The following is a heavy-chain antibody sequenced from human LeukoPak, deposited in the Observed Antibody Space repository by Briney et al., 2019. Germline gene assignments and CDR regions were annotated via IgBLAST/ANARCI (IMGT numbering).Heavy chain of an antibody. CDR1: GYTFSSYY. D-gene: IGHD2-2*01. J-gene: IGHJ6*02. CDR2: INPSGGDT. V-gene: IGHV1-46*01. Sequence: ASVKVSCKPSGYTFSSYYIHWVRQAPGQGLERMGIINPSGGDTSYAQKFQGRVTTTMDPSTSTVYMEVVSLRPEDTAVYYCARGGRVVPGVHNVGMTSYYNGMDVWGQGTTVTVSS. CDR3: ARGGRVVPGVHNVGMTSYYNGMDV.